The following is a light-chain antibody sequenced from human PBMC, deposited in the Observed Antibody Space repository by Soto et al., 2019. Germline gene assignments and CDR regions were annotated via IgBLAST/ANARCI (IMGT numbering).Light chain of an antibody. V-gene: IGKV1-5*01. Sequence: DIQMTQYTSTLSASVGDRVTITCRASQSVRSWLAWYQQKPGRAPKFLIYDASSLESGVPSRFSGSGSGTEFTLTIINLQPDDFAPYYCQQDDVYPLTFCGGTKVDI. CDR3: QQDDVYPLT. CDR2: DAS. J-gene: IGKJ4*01. CDR1: QSVRSW.